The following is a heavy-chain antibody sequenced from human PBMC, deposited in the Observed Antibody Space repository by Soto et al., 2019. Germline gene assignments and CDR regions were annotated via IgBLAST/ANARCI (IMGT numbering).Heavy chain of an antibody. CDR1: GGSISSGGYY. CDR2: IYYSGSS. CDR3: ARVRCGSTSCYRFDY. J-gene: IGHJ4*02. Sequence: QVQLQESGPGLVKPSQTLSLTCTVSGGSISSGGYYWSWIRQHPGKGLEWIGYIYYSGSSYYNPSLKRRVTISADTSKNPFSLKLSSVTAADTAVYYCARVRCGSTSCYRFDYWGQGTLVTVSS. D-gene: IGHD2-2*01. V-gene: IGHV4-31*03.